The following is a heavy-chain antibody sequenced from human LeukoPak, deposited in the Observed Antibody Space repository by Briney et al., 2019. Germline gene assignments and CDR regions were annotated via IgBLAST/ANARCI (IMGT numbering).Heavy chain of an antibody. D-gene: IGHD6-19*01. Sequence: GGSLRLSCAASRFTFSSYSMNWVRQAPGKGLEWVSSISSSGSYIYYADSVKGRFTISRDNAKNSLYLQMNSLRAEDTALYYCARDQLSIAVYDYWGQGTLVTVSS. CDR3: ARDQLSIAVYDY. CDR1: RFTFSSYS. J-gene: IGHJ4*02. CDR2: ISSSGSYI. V-gene: IGHV3-21*04.